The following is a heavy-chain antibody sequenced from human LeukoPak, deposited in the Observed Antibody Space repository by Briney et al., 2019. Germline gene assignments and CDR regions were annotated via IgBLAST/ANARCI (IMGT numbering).Heavy chain of an antibody. Sequence: GGSLRLSCAASGFTFSNAWMSWVRQAPGKGLEWVGRIKSKTDGGTTDYAAPVKGRFTISRDDSKNTLYLQMNSLKTEDTAVYYCTTVVVPAAIKDAFDIWGQGTMVTVSS. V-gene: IGHV3-15*01. D-gene: IGHD2-2*02. CDR3: TTVVVPAAIKDAFDI. J-gene: IGHJ3*02. CDR2: IKSKTDGGTT. CDR1: GFTFSNAW.